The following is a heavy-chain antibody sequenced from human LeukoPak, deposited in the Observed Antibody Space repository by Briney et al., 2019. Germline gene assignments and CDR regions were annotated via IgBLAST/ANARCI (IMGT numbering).Heavy chain of an antibody. CDR1: GFTFSSYW. Sequence: GGSLRLSCAASGFTFSSYWMHWVRQAPGKGLVWVSRINSDGSSTSYADSVKGRFTISRDNAKNSLYLQMNSLRAEDTALYYCARVGEGEWLVEYYFDYWGQGTLVTVSS. CDR2: INSDGSST. CDR3: ARVGEGEWLVEYYFDY. D-gene: IGHD6-19*01. V-gene: IGHV3-74*01. J-gene: IGHJ4*02.